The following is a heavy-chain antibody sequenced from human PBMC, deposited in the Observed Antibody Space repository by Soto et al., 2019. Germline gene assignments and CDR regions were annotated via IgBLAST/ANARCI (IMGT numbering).Heavy chain of an antibody. CDR3: ARRYGGNLDY. D-gene: IGHD1-26*01. CDR2: IYYSGST. CDR1: GGSISSGDYY. J-gene: IGHJ4*02. Sequence: SETLSLTCTVSGGSISSGDYYWIWIRQPPGKGLEWIGYIYYSGSTNYNPSLKSRVTISVGTSKNQFSLKLSSVTAADTAVYYCARRYGGNLDYWGQGTLVTVSS. V-gene: IGHV4-61*08.